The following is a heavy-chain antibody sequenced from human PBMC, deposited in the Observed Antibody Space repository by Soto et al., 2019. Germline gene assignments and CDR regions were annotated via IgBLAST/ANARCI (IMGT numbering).Heavy chain of an antibody. CDR1: GFTFSSHG. CDR3: ATDKLYLLNYEC. D-gene: IGHD1-26*01. J-gene: IGHJ4*02. CDR2: ISGSGKNT. Sequence: VGSLRLSCASSGFTFSSHGMSCVRHAPGKWLEWVSGISGSGKNTYYADSVKGRFSISRDNSKNSLYLQMNSLRAEDTAIYYCATDKLYLLNYECWAQGTLVTVSS. V-gene: IGHV3-23*01.